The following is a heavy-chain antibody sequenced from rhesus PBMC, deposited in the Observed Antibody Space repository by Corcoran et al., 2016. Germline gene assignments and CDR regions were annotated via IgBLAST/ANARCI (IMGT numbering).Heavy chain of an antibody. D-gene: IGHD5-24*01. CDR3: ARGAYSGH. J-gene: IGHJ4*01. CDR2: IHGSSTIT. CDR1: GGSLSDNYR. V-gene: IGHV4S10*01. Sequence: QVQLQESGPGVVKPSETLSPTCAVSGGSLSDNYRWSWIRQPPGRGLEWIGYIHGSSTITNYNPSLKSRVTISKDTSKNQFSLNLSSVTAADTAVYYCARGAYSGHWGQGVLVTVSS.